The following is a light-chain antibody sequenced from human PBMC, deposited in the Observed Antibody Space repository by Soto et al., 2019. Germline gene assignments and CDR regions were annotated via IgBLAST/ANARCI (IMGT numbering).Light chain of an antibody. CDR2: EVS. Sequence: QSVLTQPASVSGSPGQTITISCTGTSSHVGNYEYDSWDPQPPSKAPKSMIYEVSDPPSGVSSRFSGSRSGATASLTISGLKAEDATDYYCCSYPSSGAYIFGSGTKVNVL. CDR3: CSYPSSGAYI. J-gene: IGLJ1*01. V-gene: IGLV2-14*01. CDR1: SSHVGNYEY.